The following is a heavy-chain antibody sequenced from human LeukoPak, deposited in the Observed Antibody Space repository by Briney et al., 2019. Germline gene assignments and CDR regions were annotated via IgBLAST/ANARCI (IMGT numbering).Heavy chain of an antibody. V-gene: IGHV1-8*01. CDR3: ARAYCSGGSCYSVY. CDR2: MNPNSGNT. CDR1: GYTFTSYD. J-gene: IGHJ4*02. Sequence: SVKVPCKASGYTFTSYDINWVRQATGQGLEWMGWMNPNSGNTGYAQKFQGRVTMTRNTSISTAYMELSSLRSEDTAVYYCARAYCSGGSCYSVYWGQGTLVTVSS. D-gene: IGHD2-15*01.